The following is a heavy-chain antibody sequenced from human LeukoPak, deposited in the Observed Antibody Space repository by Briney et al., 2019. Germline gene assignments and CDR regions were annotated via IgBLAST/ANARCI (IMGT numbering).Heavy chain of an antibody. CDR2: IKQDGSEK. CDR3: ARPSHIDYGEYDFDY. CDR1: GFTFSSYW. V-gene: IGHV3-7*01. D-gene: IGHD4-17*01. J-gene: IGHJ4*02. Sequence: GGSLRLSCAASGFTFSSYWMSWVRQAPGKGLEWVAYIKQDGSEKYYVDSVKGRFTISRDSAKNSLYLQMNSLRAEDTAVYYCARPSHIDYGEYDFDYWGQGTLVTVSS.